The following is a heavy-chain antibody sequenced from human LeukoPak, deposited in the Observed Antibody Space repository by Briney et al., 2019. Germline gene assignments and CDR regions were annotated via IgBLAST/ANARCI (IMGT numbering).Heavy chain of an antibody. J-gene: IGHJ4*02. Sequence: GGSLRLSCAASGFTFSSYSMNWVRQAPGKGLEWVSSISASSSYLYYADSVKGRFTISRDNAKNSLYLQMNSLRAEDTAVYYCARVCTMIVVVDYWGQGTLVTVSS. CDR1: GFTFSSYS. V-gene: IGHV3-21*01. CDR2: ISASSSYL. D-gene: IGHD3-22*01. CDR3: ARVCTMIVVVDY.